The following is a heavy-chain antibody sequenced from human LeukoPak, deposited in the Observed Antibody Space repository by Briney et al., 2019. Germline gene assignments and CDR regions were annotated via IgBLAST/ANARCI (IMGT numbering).Heavy chain of an antibody. V-gene: IGHV3-23*01. D-gene: IGHD3-10*01. J-gene: IGHJ4*02. CDR2: ISVSGDNT. Sequence: PGGSLRLSCAASGFTFSSYAMSWVRQAPGKGLEWVSGISVSGDNTYYADSGKGRFTISRDNSRDTLYLQMNSLRAEDTAVYYCAKATMVRGVISLFDYWGQGTLVTVSS. CDR3: AKATMVRGVISLFDY. CDR1: GFTFSSYA.